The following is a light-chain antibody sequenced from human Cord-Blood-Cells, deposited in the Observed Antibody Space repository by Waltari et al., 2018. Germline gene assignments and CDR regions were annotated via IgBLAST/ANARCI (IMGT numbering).Light chain of an antibody. CDR3: QVWDSSSDHVV. CDR1: NIGSKS. J-gene: IGLJ2*01. CDR2: DDS. V-gene: IGLV3-21*03. Sequence: SYFLTQPPSVSVAPGKPARITCGGHNIGSKSVPWYQQKPGQAPVRVVYDDSDRPPGIPERFSGSNAGNTATLTISRVEAGDEADYYCQVWDSSSDHVVFGGGTKLTVL.